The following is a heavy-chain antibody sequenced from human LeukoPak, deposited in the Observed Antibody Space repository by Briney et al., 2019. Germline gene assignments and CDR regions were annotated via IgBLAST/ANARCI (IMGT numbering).Heavy chain of an antibody. Sequence: ASVKGSCKASGYTFTSYGISWVRQAPGQGLEWMGWISACNGNTNYAQKLQGRVTMTTDTSTSTAYMELRSLRSDDTAVYYCARDAGYQPNYYYYYGMDVWGQGTTVTVSS. CDR1: GYTFTSYG. D-gene: IGHD2-15*01. J-gene: IGHJ6*02. CDR2: ISACNGNT. V-gene: IGHV1-18*01. CDR3: ARDAGYQPNYYYYYGMDV.